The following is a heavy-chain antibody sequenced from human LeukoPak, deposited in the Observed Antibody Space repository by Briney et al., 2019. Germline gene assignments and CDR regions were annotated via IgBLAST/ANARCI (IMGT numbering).Heavy chain of an antibody. CDR3: ARLGEYDFWSGYYLPYYYYYGMDV. Sequence: ASVKVSCKASGYTFTSYDISWVRQAPGQGLEWMGWISAYNGNTNYAQKLQGRVTMTTDTSTSTAYMELRSLRSDDTAVYYCARLGEYDFWSGYYLPYYYYYGMDVWGQGTTVTVSS. CDR1: GYTFTSYD. V-gene: IGHV1-18*01. J-gene: IGHJ6*02. D-gene: IGHD3-3*01. CDR2: ISAYNGNT.